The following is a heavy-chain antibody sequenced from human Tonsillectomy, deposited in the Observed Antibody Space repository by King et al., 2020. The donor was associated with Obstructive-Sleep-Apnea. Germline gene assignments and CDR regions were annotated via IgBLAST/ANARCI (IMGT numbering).Heavy chain of an antibody. CDR1: GGSISSGGYY. CDR3: ARGVNVILTGLYYFDY. D-gene: IGHD3-9*01. CDR2: IYYSGST. Sequence: VQLQESGPGLVKPSQTLSLTCTVSGGSISSGGYYWSWIRQHPGKGLEWIGYIYYSGSTYYNPSLKSRVTISVDTSKNQFSLKLSSVTAADTAVYYCARGVNVILTGLYYFDYWGQRTLVTVSS. V-gene: IGHV4-31*03. J-gene: IGHJ4*02.